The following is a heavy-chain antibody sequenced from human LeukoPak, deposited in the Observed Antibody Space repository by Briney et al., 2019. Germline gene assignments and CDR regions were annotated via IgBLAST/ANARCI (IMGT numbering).Heavy chain of an antibody. D-gene: IGHD5-18*01. CDR2: IFGSGGVT. J-gene: IGHJ4*02. CDR3: GGDTAPDY. CDR1: RVTLSSHG. Sequence: GGSLRLSCAASRVTLSSHGVSWVRQAPGKGLEWVSAIFGSGGVTYYADLVKGGVTISRDNSKSTLCLEMYTARDENTAVYYSGGDTAPDYWGQGTLVTVSS. V-gene: IGHV3-23*01.